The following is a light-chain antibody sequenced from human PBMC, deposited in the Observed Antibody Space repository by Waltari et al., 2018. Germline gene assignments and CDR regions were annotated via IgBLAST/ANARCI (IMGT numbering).Light chain of an antibody. J-gene: IGKJ2*02. CDR1: QSVNSN. CDR3: QQYSNWRT. V-gene: IGKV3-15*01. CDR2: GTS. Sequence: EIVMTQSPATLSVSPGERATFSCRASQSVNSNLAWYQQKPGQAPRLLIYGTSTRATGVPARFSGSGSRTEFTLTISSLQSEDFAIYYCQQYSNWRTFGQGTKLEIK.